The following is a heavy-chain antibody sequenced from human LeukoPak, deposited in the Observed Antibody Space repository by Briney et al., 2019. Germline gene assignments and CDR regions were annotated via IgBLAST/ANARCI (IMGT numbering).Heavy chain of an antibody. V-gene: IGHV3-23*01. CDR1: GFTFIDYG. CDR2: LSESGTNT. Sequence: GGSLRLSCAASGFTFIDYGMTWVRQAPGKGLEWVSSLSESGTNTYYADSVKGRFTVSRVNSKSTLYLQLNSLRAEDPAVYYCAKRVSYSSSAAYFDYWGQGTQVIVSS. D-gene: IGHD6-6*01. J-gene: IGHJ4*02. CDR3: AKRVSYSSSAAYFDY.